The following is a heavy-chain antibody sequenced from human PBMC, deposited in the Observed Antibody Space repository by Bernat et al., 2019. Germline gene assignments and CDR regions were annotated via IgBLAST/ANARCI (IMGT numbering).Heavy chain of an antibody. V-gene: IGHV3-30*18. D-gene: IGHD3-3*01. Sequence: QVQLVESGGGVVQPERSLRLSCAASGFTFNNYGMHWVRQAPGKGLEWVAVISYDGSNKYYADSVKGRFTISRDNSKNTLYLQMNSLRAEDTTVYYCAKEKDYDFWSGDDAFDIWGQGTMVTVSS. CDR1: GFTFNNYG. CDR3: AKEKDYDFWSGDDAFDI. J-gene: IGHJ3*02. CDR2: ISYDGSNK.